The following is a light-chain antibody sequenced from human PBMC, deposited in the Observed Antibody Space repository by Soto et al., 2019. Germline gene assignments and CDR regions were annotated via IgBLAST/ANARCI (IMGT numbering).Light chain of an antibody. CDR1: QTVCRRN. V-gene: IGKV3-20*01. J-gene: IGKJ4*01. CDR3: QHYGSSSLT. Sequence: DIVLTQSPGTLSLSPGERATLSGRASQTVCRRNLNWYQQKPGQAPRLVIYGASNRATGSPDRFSGSVSGTDITLAIRRLEPEDFAVYYCQHYGSSSLTFGGGTKVEIK. CDR2: GAS.